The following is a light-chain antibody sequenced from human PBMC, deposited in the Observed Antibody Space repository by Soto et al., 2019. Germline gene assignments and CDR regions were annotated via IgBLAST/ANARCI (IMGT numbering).Light chain of an antibody. CDR2: EVS. CDR1: SSDVGAYNY. CDR3: SSYAGSDVVV. Sequence: QSALTQPPSASGSPGQSVAISCTGTSSDVGAYNYVAWYQQPPGKVPKLMIYEVSKRPSGVPDRFSGSKSGNTASLTVSGLQADDEADYYCSSYAGSDVVVFGTGTKVTVL. J-gene: IGLJ1*01. V-gene: IGLV2-8*01.